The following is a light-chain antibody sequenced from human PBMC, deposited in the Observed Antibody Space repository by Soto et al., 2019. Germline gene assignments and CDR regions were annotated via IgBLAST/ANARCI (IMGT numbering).Light chain of an antibody. CDR3: CSYAGSYSYV. J-gene: IGLJ1*01. CDR1: SSDIGPSNY. V-gene: IGLV2-11*01. CDR2: DVT. Sequence: QSALTQPRSVSGSPGQSVTISCTGTSSDIGPSNYVSWYQQHPGKAPKLIIYDVTKRPSGVPYRFSASKSGNTASLTISGLQTEDEADYFCCSYAGSYSYVFGTGTKVTVL.